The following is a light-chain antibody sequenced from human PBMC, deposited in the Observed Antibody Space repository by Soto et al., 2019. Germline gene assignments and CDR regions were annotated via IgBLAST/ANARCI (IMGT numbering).Light chain of an antibody. CDR3: QKYNSAPWT. CDR1: QGISNY. CDR2: VAS. J-gene: IGKJ1*01. Sequence: DIQMTQSPSSLSASVGDRVTITCRASQGISNYLAWYQQQPGQVPKLLIYVASTWQSGVPSRFSGSGSGTDFTLTISRLQPEYVATYYCQKYNSAPWTFGQGTKVEIK. V-gene: IGKV1-27*01.